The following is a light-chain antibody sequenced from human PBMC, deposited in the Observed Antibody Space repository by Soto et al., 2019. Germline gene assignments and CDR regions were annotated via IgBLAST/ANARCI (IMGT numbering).Light chain of an antibody. V-gene: IGLV2-14*01. Sequence: QSVLTQPASVSGSPGQSITISCTVTSSDIGSHDYVSWYQHHPGKAPKLIIYEVTNRPSGVSDRFSGSKSGSTASLTISGLQDEDEADYHCTSYTSNTALVFGNGTKVTVL. CDR2: EVT. CDR3: TSYTSNTALV. J-gene: IGLJ1*01. CDR1: SSDIGSHDY.